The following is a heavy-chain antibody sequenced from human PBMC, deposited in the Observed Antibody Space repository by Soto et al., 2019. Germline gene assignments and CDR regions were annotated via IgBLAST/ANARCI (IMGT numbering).Heavy chain of an antibody. CDR1: GGSISSYY. J-gene: IGHJ6*02. V-gene: IGHV4-59*01. Sequence: SETLSLTCTVSGGSISSYYWSWIRQPPGKGLEWIGYIYYSGSTNYNPSLKSRVTISVDTSKNQFSLKLSSVTAADTAVYYCARDRDIVVVPGSHYYYYYGMDVWGQGTTVTVSS. CDR3: ARDRDIVVVPGSHYYYYYGMDV. D-gene: IGHD2-2*01. CDR2: IYYSGST.